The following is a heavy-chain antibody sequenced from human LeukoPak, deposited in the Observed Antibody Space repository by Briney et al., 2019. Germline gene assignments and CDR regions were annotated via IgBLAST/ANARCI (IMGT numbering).Heavy chain of an antibody. CDR2: IKQDGNEK. CDR3: ARGGTYYDFWSGYFPDAFDI. Sequence: GGSLRLSCAASGFTFSSYWMSWVRQAPGKGPEWVANIKQDGNEKYYVDSVKGRFTISRDNTKNSLYLQMNSLRAEDTAVYYCARGGTYYDFWSGYFPDAFDIWGQGTMVTVSS. CDR1: GFTFSSYW. D-gene: IGHD3-3*01. J-gene: IGHJ3*02. V-gene: IGHV3-7*01.